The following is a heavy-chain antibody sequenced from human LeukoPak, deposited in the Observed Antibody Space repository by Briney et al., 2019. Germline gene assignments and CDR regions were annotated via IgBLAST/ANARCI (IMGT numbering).Heavy chain of an antibody. J-gene: IGHJ4*02. CDR3: ARGSPYYYDSSGYATD. CDR1: GGSISSYY. D-gene: IGHD3-22*01. CDR2: IYYSGST. Sequence: PSETLSPTCTVSGGSISSYYWSWIRQPPGKGLEWIGYIYYSGSTNYNPSLKSRVTISVDTSKNQFSLKLSSVTAADTAVYYCARGSPYYYDSSGYATDWGQGTLVTVSS. V-gene: IGHV4-59*01.